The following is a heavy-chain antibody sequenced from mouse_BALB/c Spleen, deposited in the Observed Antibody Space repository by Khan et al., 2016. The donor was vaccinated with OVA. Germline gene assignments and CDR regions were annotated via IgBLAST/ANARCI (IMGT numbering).Heavy chain of an antibody. D-gene: IGHD2-10*01. V-gene: IGHV2-6-1*01. Sequence: VKLMESGPGLVAPSQSLSITCTISGFSLTNYGVHWVRQPPGKGLEWLVVIWSDGTTTYDSALKSRLTISKDNYKSQVILKMDSLQTDDTAMYYCARQPYFHYYVMDYWGQGTSVTVSS. CDR2: IWSDGTT. CDR1: GFSLTNYG. J-gene: IGHJ4*01. CDR3: ARQPYFHYYVMDY.